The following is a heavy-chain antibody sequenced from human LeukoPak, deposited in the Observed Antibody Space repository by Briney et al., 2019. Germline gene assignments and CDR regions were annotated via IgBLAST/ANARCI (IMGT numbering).Heavy chain of an antibody. CDR2: ISISGSTI. V-gene: IGHV3-48*03. D-gene: IGHD6-13*01. CDR3: ARVAYSSTWGYFDY. J-gene: IGHJ4*02. Sequence: GGSLRLSCAASGFTSSSYEVNWVRQAPGKGLEWVSYISISGSTIYYADSVKGRFTISRDNAKNSLYLQMNSLRAEDTAVYYCARVAYSSTWGYFDYWGQGALVTVSS. CDR1: GFTSSSYE.